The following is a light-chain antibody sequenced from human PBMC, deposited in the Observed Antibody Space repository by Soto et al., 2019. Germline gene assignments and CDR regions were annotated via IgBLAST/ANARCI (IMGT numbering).Light chain of an antibody. CDR1: QSVGTW. Sequence: DIQMTQSPSTLSASVGDRVTISCRASQSVGTWLAWYQQKPGKAPRMLIYMASDLENGVPSRFSGSGSGTDFILTISSLQPDDFAASYCQQYSGYSGTVGQGTKVEIK. J-gene: IGKJ1*01. CDR2: MAS. CDR3: QQYSGYSGT. V-gene: IGKV1-5*03.